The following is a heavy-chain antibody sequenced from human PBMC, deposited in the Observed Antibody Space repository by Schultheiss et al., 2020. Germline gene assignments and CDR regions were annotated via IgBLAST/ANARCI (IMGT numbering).Heavy chain of an antibody. V-gene: IGHV4-61*02. CDR1: GGSISSGGFY. D-gene: IGHD1-26*01. Sequence: SETLSLTCTVSGGSISSGGFYWSWIRQPAGKGLEWIGRIYTSGSTNYNPSLKSRVTMSVDTSKNQFSLKLSSVTAADTAMYYCARGPSGNYYHLDYWGQGTLVTVSS. J-gene: IGHJ4*02. CDR2: IYTSGST. CDR3: ARGPSGNYYHLDY.